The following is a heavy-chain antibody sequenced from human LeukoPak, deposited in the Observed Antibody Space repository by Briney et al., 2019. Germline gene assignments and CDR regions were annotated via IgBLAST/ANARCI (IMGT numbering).Heavy chain of an antibody. V-gene: IGHV3-23*01. CDR2: ISGSGGST. CDR3: AKDKRVVGGRHGSYYYGMDV. Sequence: PGGSLRLSCAASGFTFCSYAMSWVRQAPGRGLEWVSAISGSGGSTYYADYVKGQFTISRDNSKNPLYLQMNSLRAEDTAVYYCAKDKRVVGGRHGSYYYGMDVWGQGTTVTVSS. CDR1: GFTFCSYA. D-gene: IGHD1-26*01. J-gene: IGHJ6*02.